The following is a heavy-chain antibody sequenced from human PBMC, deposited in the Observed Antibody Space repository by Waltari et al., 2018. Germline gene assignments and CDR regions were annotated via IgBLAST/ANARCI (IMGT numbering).Heavy chain of an antibody. CDR3: ARLPGDYVGY. V-gene: IGHV3-23*04. CDR1: GFIFSSYA. Sequence: EVQLVESGGGLVQPGGSLRLSCAASGFIFSSYAMSWVRQAPGKGLEWVSTISGPGDSTYDADSVNGRFTISRDNSQNTVYLQVNSLTAEDTAIYYCARLPGDYVGYWGQGTLVTVSS. J-gene: IGHJ4*02. D-gene: IGHD2-15*01. CDR2: ISGPGDST.